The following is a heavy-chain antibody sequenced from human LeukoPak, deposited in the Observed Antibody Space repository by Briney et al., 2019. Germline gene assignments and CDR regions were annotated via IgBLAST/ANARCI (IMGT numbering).Heavy chain of an antibody. CDR3: ARDQTVATDAAFDI. Sequence: GGSLRLSCAASGFTVSSNYMSWARQAPGKGLEWVSVIYSGGSTYYADSVKGRFTISRDNSKNTLYLQMNSLRAEDTAVYYCARDQTVATDAAFDIWGQGTMVTVSS. D-gene: IGHD4-23*01. J-gene: IGHJ3*02. CDR2: IYSGGST. V-gene: IGHV3-66*02. CDR1: GFTVSSNY.